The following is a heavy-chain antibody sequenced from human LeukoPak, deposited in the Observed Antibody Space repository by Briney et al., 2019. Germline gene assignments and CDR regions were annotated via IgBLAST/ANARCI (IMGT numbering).Heavy chain of an antibody. V-gene: IGHV3-23*01. Sequence: GGSLRLSCAASGFTFSSYAMTWVRQAPGEGLEWVSGISNSGGFTYYADSVKGRLTISRDNSKNTLYLQMNSLRAEDTALYYCAILYSTNYWGQGTLVTVPS. CDR3: AILYSTNY. J-gene: IGHJ4*02. CDR1: GFTFSSYA. CDR2: ISNSGGFT. D-gene: IGHD6-13*01.